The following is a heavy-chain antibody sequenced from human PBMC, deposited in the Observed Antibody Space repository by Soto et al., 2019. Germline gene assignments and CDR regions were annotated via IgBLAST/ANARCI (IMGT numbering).Heavy chain of an antibody. CDR2: LIHGGST. Sequence: KLRETLSLTCAIYNSSLGAFHWTWIRQPPGKGLEWIGELIHGGSTNYNPSLKSRVTFSLDTSKNQFSLQLMSVTAADTAVYYCARSPLSYDYVRQTWREVGDSFDIWGRGTLGTVS. CDR1: NSSLGAFH. CDR3: ARSPLSYDYVRQTWREVGDSFDI. V-gene: IGHV4-34*12. J-gene: IGHJ3*02. D-gene: IGHD3-16*01.